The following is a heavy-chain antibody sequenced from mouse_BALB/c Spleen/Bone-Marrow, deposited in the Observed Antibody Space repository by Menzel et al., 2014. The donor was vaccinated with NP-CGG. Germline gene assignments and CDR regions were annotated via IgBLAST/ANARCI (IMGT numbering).Heavy chain of an antibody. CDR1: GFNIKDTY. J-gene: IGHJ3*01. CDR3: ANYYYGSSLFAY. D-gene: IGHD1-1*01. Sequence: EVKLMESGAELVKPGASVKLSCTASGFNIKDTYMHWVKQRPEQGLEWIGRIDPANGNTKYDPKFQGKATITADTSSNTAYLQLSSRTSEDTAVYYCANYYYGSSLFAYWGQGTLVTVSA. V-gene: IGHV14-3*02. CDR2: IDPANGNT.